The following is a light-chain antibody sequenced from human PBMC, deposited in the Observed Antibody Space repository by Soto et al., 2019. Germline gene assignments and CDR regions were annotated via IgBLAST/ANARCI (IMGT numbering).Light chain of an antibody. J-gene: IGLJ2*01. V-gene: IGLV2-23*01. CDR3: CSYAGSLVV. Sequence: QSALTQPASVSGSPGQSITISCTGNSSDVGSYNLVSWYQQHPGKAPKLMIYEGSKRPSGVSNRFSGSKSGNTASLTISGLQAEDEADYYCCSYAGSLVVFGGGTKLTVL. CDR2: EGS. CDR1: SSDVGSYNL.